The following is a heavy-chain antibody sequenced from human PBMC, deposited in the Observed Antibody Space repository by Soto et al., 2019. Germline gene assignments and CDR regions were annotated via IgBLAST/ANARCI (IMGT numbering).Heavy chain of an antibody. D-gene: IGHD5-12*01. CDR1: GFTFSSYA. V-gene: IGHV3-30-3*01. Sequence: GGSLRLSCAASGFTFSSYAMHWVRQAPGKGLEWVAVISYDGSNKYYADSVKGRFTISRDNSKNTLYLQMNSLRAGDTAVYYCASTYGYEFYYYYYGMDVWGQGTTVTVSS. CDR3: ASTYGYEFYYYYYGMDV. J-gene: IGHJ6*02. CDR2: ISYDGSNK.